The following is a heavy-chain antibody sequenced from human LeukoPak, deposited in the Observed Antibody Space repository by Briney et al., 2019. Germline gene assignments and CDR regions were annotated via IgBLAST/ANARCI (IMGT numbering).Heavy chain of an antibody. CDR1: GGSISSGGYY. D-gene: IGHD3-10*01. V-gene: IGHV4-31*03. J-gene: IGHJ6*02. Sequence: SQTLSLTCTVSGGSISSGGYYWSWIRQHPGKGLEWIGYIYYSGSTNYNPSLKSRVTISVDTSKNQFSLKLSSVTAADTAVYYCARGRSAITAGIGDYYYGMDVWGQGTTVTVS. CDR3: ARGRSAITAGIGDYYYGMDV. CDR2: IYYSGST.